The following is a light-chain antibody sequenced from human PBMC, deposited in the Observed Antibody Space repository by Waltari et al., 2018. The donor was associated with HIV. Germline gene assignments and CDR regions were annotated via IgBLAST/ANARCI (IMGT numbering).Light chain of an antibody. J-gene: IGKJ2*01. Sequence: DIQMTQSPSTLSASVGDRVTITCRASQNINNWLAWYQQKPGKAPKVLIYKASALQGGVPSRLSGSGSGTEFTLTISSLQPDDFATYYCQQYNTYSYTFGQGTKLEIK. CDR1: QNINNW. CDR2: KAS. CDR3: QQYNTYSYT. V-gene: IGKV1-5*03.